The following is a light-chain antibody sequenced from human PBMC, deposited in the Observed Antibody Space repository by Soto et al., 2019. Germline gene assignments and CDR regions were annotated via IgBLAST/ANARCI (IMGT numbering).Light chain of an antibody. CDR1: QSVRSN. V-gene: IGKV3-20*01. J-gene: IGKJ5*01. Sequence: EIVITQSPATLSGSPGERATLSCRASQSVRSNLAWYRQKPGQAPRLLISGASTRATGIPDRFSGSGSGTDFTLTISRLEPEDFAVYDCQQYGDSPITFGQGTRLEI. CDR3: QQYGDSPIT. CDR2: GAS.